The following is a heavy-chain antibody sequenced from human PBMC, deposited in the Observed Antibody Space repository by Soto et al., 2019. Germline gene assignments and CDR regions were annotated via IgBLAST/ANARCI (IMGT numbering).Heavy chain of an antibody. V-gene: IGHV1-3*01. J-gene: IGHJ6*02. CDR1: GYTFTSYA. CDR3: ARVYWNYRNYGMDV. CDR2: INAGNGNT. D-gene: IGHD1-7*01. Sequence: ASVKVSCKASGYTFTSYAMHWVRQAPGQRLEWTGWINAGNGNTKYSQKFQGRVTITRDTSASTAYMELSSLRSEDTAVYYCARVYWNYRNYGMDVWGQGTTVTVSS.